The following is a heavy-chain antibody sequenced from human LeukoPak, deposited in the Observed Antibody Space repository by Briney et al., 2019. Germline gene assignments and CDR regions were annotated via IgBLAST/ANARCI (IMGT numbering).Heavy chain of an antibody. J-gene: IGHJ4*02. CDR1: GGSFSGFH. Sequence: SETLSLTCAVYGGSFSGFHWNWIRQPPGKGLEWIGDINHSGSAHYNPSLTSRVTISVDPSRNQFSLRLSSVTAADTAVYYCARHFGSGTYPLDYWGQGTLATVSS. D-gene: IGHD3-10*01. V-gene: IGHV4-34*01. CDR2: INHSGSA. CDR3: ARHFGSGTYPLDY.